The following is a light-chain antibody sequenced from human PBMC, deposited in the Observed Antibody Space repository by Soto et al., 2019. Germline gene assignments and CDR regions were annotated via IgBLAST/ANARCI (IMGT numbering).Light chain of an antibody. Sequence: AIRMTQSPSSLSASTGDRVTLTCRASQGISSYLAWYQQKPGKAPKLLIYAASTLPSGVPSRFSGSGSGTDFTLTISCLQSEDFATYYCQQYYSYPPTFGPGTKVDIK. CDR3: QQYYSYPPT. V-gene: IGKV1-8*01. J-gene: IGKJ3*01. CDR1: QGISSY. CDR2: AAS.